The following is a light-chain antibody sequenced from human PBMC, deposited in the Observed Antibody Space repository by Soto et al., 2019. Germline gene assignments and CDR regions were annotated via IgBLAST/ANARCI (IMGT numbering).Light chain of an antibody. CDR3: QQNGRSPS. CDR2: DAV. CDR1: RPVVRQY. Sequence: VLTPYPHNRALSAGERDSLSCSAIRPVVRQYIAWYHQKPGQAPRLLIHDAVSRATGIPDRFSGSDSASGTDITLFFSLLEPEDCRVFYCQQNGRSPSFGPGTKVDIK. J-gene: IGKJ3*01. V-gene: IGKV3-20*01.